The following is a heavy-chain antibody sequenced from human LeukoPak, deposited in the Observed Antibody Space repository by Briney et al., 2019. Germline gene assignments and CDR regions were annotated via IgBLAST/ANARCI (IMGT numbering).Heavy chain of an antibody. CDR3: ARDSSSPHFDY. V-gene: IGHV4-61*02. Sequence: SETLSLTCTVSGGSISSGGYYWSWIRQPAGKGLEWIGRIYTSGSTNYNPSLKSRVTMSVDTSKNQFSLKLSSVTAADTAVYYCARDSSSPHFDYWGQGTLVTVSS. CDR1: GGSISSGGYY. J-gene: IGHJ4*02. CDR2: IYTSGST. D-gene: IGHD6-6*01.